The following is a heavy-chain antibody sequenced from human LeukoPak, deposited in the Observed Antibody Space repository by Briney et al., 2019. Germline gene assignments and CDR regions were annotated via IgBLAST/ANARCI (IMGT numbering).Heavy chain of an antibody. CDR2: INPNSGGT. V-gene: IGHV1-2*06. Sequence: ASVKVSCKASGYTFTGYYMHWARQAPGQGLEWMGRINPNSGGTNYAQKFQGRVTMTRDTSISTAYMELSRLRSDDTAVYYCAKDGGYIYAYSDYWGQGALVTVSS. J-gene: IGHJ4*02. CDR3: AKDGGYIYAYSDY. D-gene: IGHD5-24*01. CDR1: GYTFTGYY.